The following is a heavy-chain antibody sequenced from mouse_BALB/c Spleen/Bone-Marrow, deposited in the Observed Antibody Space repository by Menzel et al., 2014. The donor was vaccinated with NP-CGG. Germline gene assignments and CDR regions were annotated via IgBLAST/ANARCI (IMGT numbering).Heavy chain of an antibody. J-gene: IGHJ2*01. CDR2: IYYSDTI. CDR1: GISITTGNYR. Sequence: EVQRVESGPGLVKPSQTVSLTCTVTGISITTGNYRWSWIRQFPGNKLEWIGYIYYSDTITYNPSLTSRTTITRDTSKNQFFLEMNSLTAEDTATYYCSRGAMITTGYFDYWGQGTTLTVSS. CDR3: SRGAMITTGYFDY. D-gene: IGHD2-4*01. V-gene: IGHV3-5*02.